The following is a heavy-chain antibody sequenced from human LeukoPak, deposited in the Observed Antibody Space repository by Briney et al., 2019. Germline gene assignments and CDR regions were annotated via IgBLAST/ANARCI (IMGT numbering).Heavy chain of an antibody. Sequence: GGSLRLSCAASEFSVGSNYMTWVRQAPGKGLEWVSSISSSSSYIYYADSVKGRFTISRDNAKNSLYLQMNSLRAEDTAVYYCARESFTMVRGVIITDYYYYMDVWGKGTTVTISS. J-gene: IGHJ6*03. CDR3: ARESFTMVRGVIITDYYYYMDV. CDR1: EFSVGSNY. CDR2: ISSSSSYI. V-gene: IGHV3-21*01. D-gene: IGHD3-10*01.